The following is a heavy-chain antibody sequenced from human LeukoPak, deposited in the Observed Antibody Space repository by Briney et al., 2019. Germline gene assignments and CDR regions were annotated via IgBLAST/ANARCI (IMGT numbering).Heavy chain of an antibody. CDR1: GGTFSSYA. Sequence: SVKVSCKASGGTFSSYAISWVRQAPGQGLEGMGGIIPIFGTANYAQKFQGRVTITTDESTSTAYMELSSLRSEDTAVYYCARVLRLGELSKEYYFDYWGQGTLVTVSS. CDR2: IIPIFGTA. J-gene: IGHJ4*02. V-gene: IGHV1-69*05. D-gene: IGHD3-16*02. CDR3: ARVLRLGELSKEYYFDY.